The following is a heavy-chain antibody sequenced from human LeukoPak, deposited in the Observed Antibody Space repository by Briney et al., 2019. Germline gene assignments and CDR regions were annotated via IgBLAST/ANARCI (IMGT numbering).Heavy chain of an antibody. CDR3: ARDDRGAGDYFSIYYTVDV. V-gene: IGHV4-34*01. Sequence: SETLSLTCAVYGGSFSGYYWSWIRQPPGKGLEWIGEINHSGSTNYNPSLKSRVTISVDTSKNQFSLKLSSVTAADTAVYYCARDDRGAGDYFSIYYTVDVWGQGTTVTVSS. D-gene: IGHD4-17*01. CDR2: INHSGST. J-gene: IGHJ6*02. CDR1: GGSFSGYY.